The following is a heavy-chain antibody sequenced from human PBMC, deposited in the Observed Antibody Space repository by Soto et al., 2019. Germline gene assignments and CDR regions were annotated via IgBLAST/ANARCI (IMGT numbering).Heavy chain of an antibody. CDR2: ISGSGDST. J-gene: IGHJ5*02. CDR1: GFTFSSYA. V-gene: IGHV3-23*01. D-gene: IGHD5-12*01. CDR3: AKVGEYSGYDSWFDP. Sequence: EVQLLESGGGLVQPGGSLRLSCAASGFTFSSYAMSWVRQAPGKGLEWVSVISGSGDSTYYADSVKGRFTISRDISKNTLSLQMNSLRAEDTAVYYCAKVGEYSGYDSWFDPWGQGTLVTVSS.